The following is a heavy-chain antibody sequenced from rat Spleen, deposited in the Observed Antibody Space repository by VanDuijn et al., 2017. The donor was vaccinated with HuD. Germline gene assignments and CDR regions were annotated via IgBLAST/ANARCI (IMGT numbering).Heavy chain of an antibody. V-gene: IGHV5-31*01. CDR3: VSHGARISRFAY. D-gene: IGHD2-7*01. J-gene: IGHJ3*01. Sequence: EVQLVESGGGLVQPGSPLKLSCAASGFTFSSNWLNWIRQAPGKGLEWVASIINVGDNIHYQDSVKGRFTISRDNAQNTLYLQMNSLRSEDTATYYCVSHGARISRFAYWGQGSLVTVSS. CDR2: IINVGDNI. CDR1: GFTFSSNW.